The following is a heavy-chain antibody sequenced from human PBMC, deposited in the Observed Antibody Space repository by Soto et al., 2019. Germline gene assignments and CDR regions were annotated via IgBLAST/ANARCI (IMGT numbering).Heavy chain of an antibody. CDR3: AGFVVPASRNTGFDY. CDR2: IFYSGST. Sequence: LXLTCTVSRVSINTNNYYWGWVLQPPGKGLEWIGNIFYSGSTFYNPSLRSRLTISVDTSKNQFSLRLNSVTAADAAVYYCAGFVVPASRNTGFDYWGQGTLVTVSS. J-gene: IGHJ4*02. CDR1: RVSINTNNYY. D-gene: IGHD2-15*01. V-gene: IGHV4-39*01.